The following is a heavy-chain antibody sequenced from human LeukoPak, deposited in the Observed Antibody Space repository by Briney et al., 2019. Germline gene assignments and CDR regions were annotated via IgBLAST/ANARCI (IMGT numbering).Heavy chain of an antibody. CDR3: TKDVVPDSGWDLDY. D-gene: IGHD6-19*01. CDR1: GFTFSTYS. Sequence: GGSLRLSCAASGFTFSTYSMTWVRQGPGKGLEWVSSIYPDGGSTFYADSVKGRFTISRDNSKNTLYLQMSSLRTEDTAIYYCTKDVVPDSGWDLDYWGQGTLVTVSS. CDR2: IYPDGGST. J-gene: IGHJ4*02. V-gene: IGHV3-23*01.